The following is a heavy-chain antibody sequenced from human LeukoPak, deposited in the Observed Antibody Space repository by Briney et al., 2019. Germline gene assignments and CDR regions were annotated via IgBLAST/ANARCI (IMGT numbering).Heavy chain of an antibody. Sequence: GESLKISCKGSGYSFTSYWIGWVRQMPGKGLEWMGIIYPGDSDTRYSPSFQGQVTISADKSISTAYLRWSSLKASDTAMYYCARLSPFCRIKGDGTCYSDYWGXGTLVTVSS. CDR3: ARLSPFCRIKGDGTCYSDY. CDR2: IYPGDSDT. CDR1: GYSFTSYW. V-gene: IGHV5-51*01. D-gene: IGHD2-21*02. J-gene: IGHJ4*01.